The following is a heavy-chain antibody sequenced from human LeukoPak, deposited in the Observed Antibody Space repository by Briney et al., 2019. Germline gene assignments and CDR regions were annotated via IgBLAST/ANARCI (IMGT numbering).Heavy chain of an antibody. CDR3: ARVPGYDSSGYFDC. D-gene: IGHD3-22*01. V-gene: IGHV3-30*19. CDR1: GFTFGNHG. J-gene: IGHJ4*02. CDR2: ISYDGSNK. Sequence: PGGSLRLSCTASGFTFGNHGMHWVRQAPGKGLEWVAVISYDGSNKYYADSVKGRFTISRDNSKNTLYLQMNSLRAEDTAVYYCARVPGYDSSGYFDCWGQGTLVTVSS.